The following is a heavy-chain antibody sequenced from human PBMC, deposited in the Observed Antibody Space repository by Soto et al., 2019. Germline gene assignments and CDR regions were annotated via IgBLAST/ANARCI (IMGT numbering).Heavy chain of an antibody. V-gene: IGHV4-39*01. J-gene: IGHJ6*02. CDR3: ARVDVLTIEETSTRDYYFGMDV. Sequence: QLQMQESGPGLVKPSETLSLTCTVSDGFFTSGNYYWGWIRQPPGKGLEWIGSIYYSGTTYYNPSLESRVTMSVDTSRNQFSLRLNSVSAADTAVYYCARVDVLTIEETSTRDYYFGMDVWGQGTTVTVSS. D-gene: IGHD3-9*01. CDR2: IYYSGTT. CDR1: DGFFTSGNYY.